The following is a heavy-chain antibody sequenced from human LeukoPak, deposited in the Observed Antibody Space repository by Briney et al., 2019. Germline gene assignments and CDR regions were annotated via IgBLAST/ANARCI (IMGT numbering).Heavy chain of an antibody. J-gene: IGHJ4*02. CDR3: ARRTTSVRGIPLFDY. CDR1: GYSFTSYW. CDR2: IDPSDSYT. Sequence: GESLMISCKGFGYSFTSYWIDWVRQMPRNGREWMGRIDPSDSYTNYSPSFQGHVTISADNSISTAYLQWSGLKASDTAMYYCARRTTSVRGIPLFDYWGQGTLVTVSS. V-gene: IGHV5-10-1*01. D-gene: IGHD3-10*01.